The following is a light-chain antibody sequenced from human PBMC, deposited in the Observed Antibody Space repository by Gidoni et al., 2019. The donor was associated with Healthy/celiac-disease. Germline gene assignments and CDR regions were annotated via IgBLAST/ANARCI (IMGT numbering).Light chain of an antibody. CDR1: QDISNY. CDR2: DAS. J-gene: IGKJ4*02. V-gene: IGKV1-33*01. Sequence: QMTPSPSTLSASVGDRVTITCQASQDISNYFNWYQQKPGKAPKLLIYDASNLETGVPSRFSGSGSGTDFTFTISSLQPEDIATYYCQQYDNHPLTFGEGTKVEIK. CDR3: QQYDNHPLT.